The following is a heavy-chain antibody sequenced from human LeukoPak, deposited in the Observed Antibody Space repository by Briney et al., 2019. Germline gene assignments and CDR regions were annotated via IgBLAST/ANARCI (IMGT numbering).Heavy chain of an antibody. CDR2: IFSGGGD. Sequence: GGSLRLSCAASGFTVSSNYMTWVRQAPGKGLEWVSVIFSGGGDYYADSVKGRFTISRDNSKNTLYLQMSSLRAVDTAVYYCARGHTTPVRFDYWGQGTLVTVSS. CDR3: ARGHTTPVRFDY. J-gene: IGHJ4*02. CDR1: GFTVSSNY. D-gene: IGHD1-26*01. V-gene: IGHV3-53*01.